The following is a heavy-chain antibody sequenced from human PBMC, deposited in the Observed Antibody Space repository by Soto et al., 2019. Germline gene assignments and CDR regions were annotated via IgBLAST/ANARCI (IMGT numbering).Heavy chain of an antibody. CDR2: ISGSGGST. V-gene: IGHV3-23*01. J-gene: IGHJ3*02. CDR3: AKDRTGFIVAARVAFDI. D-gene: IGHD1-26*01. CDR1: GFNFSTYA. Sequence: PGGSLRLSCAASGFNFSTYAMNWVRQAPGKGLEWVSAISGSGGSTYYVESVKGRFTISRDNSKNTVYVQMNSLTAEDTAVYYCAKDRTGFIVAARVAFDIWGQGTMVTVSS.